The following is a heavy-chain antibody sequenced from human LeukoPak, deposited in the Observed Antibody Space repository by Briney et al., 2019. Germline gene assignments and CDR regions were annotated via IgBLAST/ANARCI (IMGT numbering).Heavy chain of an antibody. Sequence: QASETLSLTCTVSGGSISSSSYYWGWIRQPPGKGLEWIGYIYYSGSTNYNPSLKSRVTISVDTSKNQFSLKLSSVTAADTAVYHCARAIRGYSYGLVDYWGQGTLVTVSS. D-gene: IGHD5-18*01. CDR1: GGSISSSSYY. CDR3: ARAIRGYSYGLVDY. V-gene: IGHV4-61*05. CDR2: IYYSGST. J-gene: IGHJ4*02.